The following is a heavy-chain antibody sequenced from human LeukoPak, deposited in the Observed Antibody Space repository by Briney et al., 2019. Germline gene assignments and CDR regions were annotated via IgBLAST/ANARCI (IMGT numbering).Heavy chain of an antibody. CDR3: AHRRPVSANNFFDY. Sequence: SGPTLVKPTQTLTLTCTFSGFSFSTSEVGVGWIRQPPGKALEWRAFIYWDDVKRYSPSLKSRLTITKDTSKNQVVLTMTNMDTVDTGTYYCAHRRPVSANNFFDYWGQGTLVTVSS. V-gene: IGHV2-5*02. D-gene: IGHD5/OR15-5a*01. CDR1: GFSFSTSEVG. CDR2: IYWDDVK. J-gene: IGHJ4*02.